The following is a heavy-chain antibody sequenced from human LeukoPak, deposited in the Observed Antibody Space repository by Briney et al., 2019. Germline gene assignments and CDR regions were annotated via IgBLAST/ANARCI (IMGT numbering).Heavy chain of an antibody. CDR2: ISGSGGST. CDR1: GFTFSSYA. Sequence: GGSLRLSCAASGFTFSSYAMSWVRQAPGEGLEWVSAISGSGGSTYYADSVKGRFTISRDNSKNTLYLQMNSLRAEDTAVYYCAKDLFRGGDCSTHIDYWGQGTLITVSS. CDR3: AKDLFRGGDCSTHIDY. V-gene: IGHV3-23*01. J-gene: IGHJ4*02. D-gene: IGHD2-21*02.